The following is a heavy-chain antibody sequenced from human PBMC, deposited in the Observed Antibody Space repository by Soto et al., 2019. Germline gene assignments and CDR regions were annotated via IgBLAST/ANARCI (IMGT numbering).Heavy chain of an antibody. J-gene: IGHJ4*02. CDR3: ARDLNGAAGGGY. CDR2: IYPYNGNT. CDR1: GYTFINHG. Sequence: QVRLVQSGAEVRKPGASVKVSCKSSGYTFINHGIFWVRQAPGQGLEWMAWIYPYNGNTNYAQKFLGRVTLTTDTSTSTAYMDLRSLTSDDTAIYYCARDLNGAAGGGYWCQGTLVTVSS. V-gene: IGHV1-18*01. D-gene: IGHD6-13*01.